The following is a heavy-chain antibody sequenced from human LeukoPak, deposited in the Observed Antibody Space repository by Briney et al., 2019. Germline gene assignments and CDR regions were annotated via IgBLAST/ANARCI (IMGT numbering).Heavy chain of an antibody. V-gene: IGHV1-18*01. D-gene: IGHD3-22*01. CDR2: ISAYNGNT. Sequence: ASVKVSCKVSGYTFTSYGISWVRQAPGQGLEWMGWISAYNGNTNYAQKLQGRVTMTTDTSTSTAYMELRSLRSDDTAVYYCARGSPYYYDSSGYYYYYWGQGTLVTVSS. J-gene: IGHJ4*02. CDR3: ARGSPYYYDSSGYYYYY. CDR1: GYTFTSYG.